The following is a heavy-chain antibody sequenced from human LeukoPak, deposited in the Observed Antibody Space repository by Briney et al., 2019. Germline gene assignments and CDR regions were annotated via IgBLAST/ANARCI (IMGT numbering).Heavy chain of an antibody. V-gene: IGHV3-33*03. CDR2: IWFDGTDK. Sequence: GGSLRLSCAASGLTFTSYGMHWVRQAPGKGLEWVAFIWFDGTDKYYADSVKGRFTISRDNAKNSLYLQMNSLRAEDTAVYYCAELGITMIGGVWGEGTTVTISS. CDR3: AELGITMIGGV. J-gene: IGHJ6*04. CDR1: GLTFTSYG. D-gene: IGHD3-10*02.